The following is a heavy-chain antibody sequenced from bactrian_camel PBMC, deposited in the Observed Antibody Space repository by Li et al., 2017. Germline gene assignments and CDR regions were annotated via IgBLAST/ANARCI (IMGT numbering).Heavy chain of an antibody. CDR3: AKYGVSWSFDY. Sequence: VQLVESGGGLVQPGRSLRLSCEASGFVFGYHVMTWARQAPGKGLEWVSRINTGGSSTYYADSVKGRFTISRDNAKNTVYLQMNSLKSEDTALYYCAKYGVSWSFDYWGQGTQVTVS. V-gene: IGHV3S40*01. CDR1: GFVFGYHV. D-gene: IGHD6*01. CDR2: INTGGSST. J-gene: IGHJ4*01.